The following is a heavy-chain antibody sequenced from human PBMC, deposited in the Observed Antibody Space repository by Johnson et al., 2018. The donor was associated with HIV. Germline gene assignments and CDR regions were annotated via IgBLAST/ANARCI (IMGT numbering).Heavy chain of an antibody. D-gene: IGHD3-22*01. V-gene: IGHV3-30*04. J-gene: IGHJ3*02. CDR2: ISNDGSNK. CDR1: GFTFSSHA. CDR3: ARGRLISMIVSAGAFDI. Sequence: QVQLVESGGGVVQPGRSLRLSCAASGFTFSSHAMHWVRQAPGKGLEWVTFISNDGSNKYYADSVRGRFTISRDNSKNTLYLQMNSLRDEDTAFYYCARGRLISMIVSAGAFDIWGQGTMVTVSS.